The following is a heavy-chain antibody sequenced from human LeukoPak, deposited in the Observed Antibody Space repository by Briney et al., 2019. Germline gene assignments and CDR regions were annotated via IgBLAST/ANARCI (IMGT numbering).Heavy chain of an antibody. V-gene: IGHV4-39*07. D-gene: IGHD2-2*01. CDR1: GGSISSSSYY. CDR2: IYHSGST. J-gene: IGHJ4*02. Sequence: SETLSLTCTVSGGSISSSSYYWGWIRQPPGKGLEWIGSIYHSGSTYYNPSLKSRVTISVDTSKNQFSLKLSSVTAADTAVYYCAHQGYFDYWGQGTLVTVSS. CDR3: AHQGYFDY.